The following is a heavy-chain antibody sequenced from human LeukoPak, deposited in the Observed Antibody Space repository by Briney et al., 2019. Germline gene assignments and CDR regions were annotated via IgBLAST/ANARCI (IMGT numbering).Heavy chain of an antibody. Sequence: SETLSLTCAVYGGSFSGYYCSWTRQPPGKGLEWIGEINHIGTTNYNPSLKSRVTISVDTSKNQISLKLSSVTAADTAVYYCARANSGGYNRPGSRKYYYYMDVWGKGTTVTVSS. V-gene: IGHV4-34*01. CDR3: ARANSGGYNRPGSRKYYYYMDV. D-gene: IGHD1-26*01. CDR1: GGSFSGYY. J-gene: IGHJ6*03. CDR2: INHIGTT.